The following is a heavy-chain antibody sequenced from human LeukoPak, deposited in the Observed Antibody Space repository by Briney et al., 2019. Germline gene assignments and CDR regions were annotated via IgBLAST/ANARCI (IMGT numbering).Heavy chain of an antibody. CDR3: ARDAEGAGAGEY. CDR1: GGTFSSYA. V-gene: IGHV1-69*04. J-gene: IGHJ4*02. CDR2: IIPILGIA. Sequence: AAVKVSCKASGGTFSSYAISWVRQAPGQGLEWMGRIIPILGIANYAQKSQGRVTITADKSTSTAYMELSSLRSEDTAVYYCARDAEGAGAGEYWGQGTLVTVSS. D-gene: IGHD6-13*01.